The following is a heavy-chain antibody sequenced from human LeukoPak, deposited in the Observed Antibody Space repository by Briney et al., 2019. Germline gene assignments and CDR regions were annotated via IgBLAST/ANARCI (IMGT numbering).Heavy chain of an antibody. CDR3: ARDDFWSGYYSGVYFDY. CDR2: ISAYNGNT. V-gene: IGHV1-18*01. J-gene: IGHJ4*02. Sequence: ASVKVSCKASGYTFSNYGISWVRQAPGQGLEWMGWISAYNGNTKYAQKLQGRVTMTTDTSTSTAYMELRSLRSDDTAVYYCARDDFWSGYYSGVYFDYWGQGTLVTVSS. D-gene: IGHD3-3*01. CDR1: GYTFSNYG.